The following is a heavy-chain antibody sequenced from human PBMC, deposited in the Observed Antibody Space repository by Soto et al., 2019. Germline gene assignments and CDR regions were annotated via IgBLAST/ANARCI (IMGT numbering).Heavy chain of an antibody. CDR1: GFTFSSYG. J-gene: IGHJ4*02. Sequence: GGSLRLSCAASGFTFSSYGMQWVRQAPGKGLEWVAVIWYDGSNKYYADSVKGRFTISRDNSKNTLYLQMNSLRAEDTAVYYCARDLTAYCGGDCARPDYWGQGTLVTVSS. CDR2: IWYDGSNK. D-gene: IGHD2-21*02. V-gene: IGHV3-33*01. CDR3: ARDLTAYCGGDCARPDY.